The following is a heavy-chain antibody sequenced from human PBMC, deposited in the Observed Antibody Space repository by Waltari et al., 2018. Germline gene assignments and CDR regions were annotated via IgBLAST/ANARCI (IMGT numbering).Heavy chain of an antibody. CDR2: IIPIFGTA. J-gene: IGHJ6*03. CDR1: GGTFSSYA. Sequence: QVQLVQYGAEVKKPGSSVKVSCKASGGTFSSYAIRWVRQAPGQGLEWMGGIIPIFGTANYAQKFQGRVTITADESTSTAYIELSSLRSEDTAVYYCARHQYYDSSGQYYMDVWGKGTTVTVSS. V-gene: IGHV1-69*12. CDR3: ARHQYYDSSGQYYMDV. D-gene: IGHD3-22*01.